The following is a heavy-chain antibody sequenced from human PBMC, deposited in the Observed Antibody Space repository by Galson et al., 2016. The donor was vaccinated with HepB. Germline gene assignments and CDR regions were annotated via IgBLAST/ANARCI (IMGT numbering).Heavy chain of an antibody. CDR2: ISGSGVIT. CDR3: AKDQKRRLLSPITVAGTDY. CDR1: GFTFSSYA. J-gene: IGHJ4*02. D-gene: IGHD6-19*01. Sequence: SLRLSCAASGFTFSSYAMSWVRQAPGKGLEWVSAISGSGVITYYADSVKGRFTISRDNSKNTLYLQMNSLRAEDTAVYYCAKDQKRRLLSPITVAGTDYWGQGTLVTGSS. V-gene: IGHV3-23*01.